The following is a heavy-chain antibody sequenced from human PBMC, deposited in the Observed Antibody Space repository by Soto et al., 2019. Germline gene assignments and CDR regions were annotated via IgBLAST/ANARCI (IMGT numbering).Heavy chain of an antibody. CDR2: ISGSGGST. CDR3: AKAPRFLEWLLLNYFDY. Sequence: GGSMRLSRAASRFTFRSYAMGWVRQLPGKGLEWVSAISGSGGSTYYADSVKGRVTISRDNSKNTLYLQMNSLRAEDTAVYYCAKAPRFLEWLLLNYFDYWGQGTLVT. J-gene: IGHJ4*02. V-gene: IGHV3-23*01. CDR1: RFTFRSYA. D-gene: IGHD3-3*01.